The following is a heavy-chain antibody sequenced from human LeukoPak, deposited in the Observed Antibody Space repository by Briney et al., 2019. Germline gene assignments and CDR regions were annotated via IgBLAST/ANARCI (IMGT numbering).Heavy chain of an antibody. CDR1: GFTFSHYA. CDR3: AKVTGGDMITYGGLDY. D-gene: IGHD3-16*01. Sequence: GGPLRLSCAASGFTFSHYAMSWVRQAPGKGLEWVSAISGNGDITYYTDSVKGRFTISRDNSKNTLYLQMNSLRAEDTAVYYCAKVTGGDMITYGGLDYWGQGTLVTVSS. J-gene: IGHJ4*02. CDR2: ISGNGDIT. V-gene: IGHV3-23*01.